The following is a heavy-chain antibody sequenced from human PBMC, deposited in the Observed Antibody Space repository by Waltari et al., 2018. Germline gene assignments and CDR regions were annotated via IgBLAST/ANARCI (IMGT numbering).Heavy chain of an antibody. V-gene: IGHV3-7*03. CDR1: GYTFSSYW. CDR2: IKQDGSEK. D-gene: IGHD5-12*01. Sequence: VQLVQSGAEVKKPGASVKVSCKASGYTFSSYWMSWVRQAPGKGLEWVANIKQDGSEKYYVDSVKGRFTISRDNAKNSLYLQMNSLRAEDTAVYYCAREEMATITCFDYWGQGTLVTVSS. J-gene: IGHJ4*02. CDR3: AREEMATITCFDY.